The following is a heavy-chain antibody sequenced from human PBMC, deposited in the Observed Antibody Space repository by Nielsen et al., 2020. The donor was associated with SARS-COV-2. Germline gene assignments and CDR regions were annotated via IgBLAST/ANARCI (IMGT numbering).Heavy chain of an antibody. V-gene: IGHV5-10-1*01. CDR3: ARLKNYWFDP. Sequence: VRQMPGKGLEWMGRIDPSDSYTNYSPSFQGHVTISADKSISTAYLQWSSLKASDTAMYYCARLKNYWFDPWGQGTLVTVSS. J-gene: IGHJ5*02. D-gene: IGHD1-7*01. CDR2: IDPSDSYT.